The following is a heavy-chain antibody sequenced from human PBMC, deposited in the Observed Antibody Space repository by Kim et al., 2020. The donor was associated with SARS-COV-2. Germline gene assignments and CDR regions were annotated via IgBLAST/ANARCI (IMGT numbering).Heavy chain of an antibody. D-gene: IGHD6-13*01. CDR2: IYTSGST. V-gene: IGHV4-4*07. J-gene: IGHJ5*02. CDR1: GGSISSYY. Sequence: SETLSLTCTVSGGSISSYYWSWIRQPAGKGLEWIGRIYTSGSTNYNPSLKSRVTMSVDTSKNQFSLKLSSVTAADTAVYYCARENGGQQLGYNWFDPWGQGTLVTVSS. CDR3: ARENGGQQLGYNWFDP.